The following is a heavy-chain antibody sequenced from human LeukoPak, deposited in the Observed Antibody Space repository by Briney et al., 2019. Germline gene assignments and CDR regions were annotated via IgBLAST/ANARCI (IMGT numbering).Heavy chain of an antibody. Sequence: SGGSLRLSCAASGFTFSSYAMSWVRQAPGKGLEWVSTISGSGGSTYYADSVKGRFTISRDNSKNTLYLQMNSLRAEDTAIYYCARDQHGDYAPFDYWGQGTLVTVSS. J-gene: IGHJ4*02. CDR1: GFTFSSYA. D-gene: IGHD4-17*01. V-gene: IGHV3-23*01. CDR2: ISGSGGST. CDR3: ARDQHGDYAPFDY.